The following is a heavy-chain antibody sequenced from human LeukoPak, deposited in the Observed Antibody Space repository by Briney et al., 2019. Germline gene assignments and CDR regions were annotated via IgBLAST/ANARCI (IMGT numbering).Heavy chain of an antibody. CDR1: GYTFTSYG. Sequence: ASVKVSCKASGYTFTSYGISWVRQAPGQGLEWMGWMNPNSGNTGYAQKFQGRVTITRNTSISTAYMELSSLRSEDTAVYYCARAPSQYSSSWFHYYYYMDVWGKGTTVTVSS. J-gene: IGHJ6*03. CDR2: MNPNSGNT. CDR3: ARAPSQYSSSWFHYYYYMDV. V-gene: IGHV1-8*03. D-gene: IGHD6-13*01.